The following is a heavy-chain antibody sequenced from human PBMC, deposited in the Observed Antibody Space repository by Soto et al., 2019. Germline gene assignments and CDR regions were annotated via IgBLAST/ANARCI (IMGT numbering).Heavy chain of an antibody. CDR3: TRGREWELLLSHY. CDR1: GFTFGDYA. V-gene: IGHV3-49*03. CDR2: IRSKAYGGTT. Sequence: EVQLVESGVGLVQPGRSLRLSCTTSGFTFGDYAMSWFRQAPGKGLEWVGFIRSKAYGGTTEYAASVKGRFTFSRDDSKSIAYLQINSLKTEDTAVYYCTRGREWELLLSHYWGQGTLVTVSS. D-gene: IGHD1-26*01. J-gene: IGHJ4*02.